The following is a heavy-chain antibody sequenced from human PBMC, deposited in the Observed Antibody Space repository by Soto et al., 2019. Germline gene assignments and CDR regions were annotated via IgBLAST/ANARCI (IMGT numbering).Heavy chain of an antibody. J-gene: IGHJ3*02. CDR2: TIPIFGTA. CDR3: ARDSPPTWIQLWLDAFDI. CDR1: GGTFSSYA. V-gene: IGHV1-69*06. Sequence: ASVKVSCKASGGTFSSYAISWVRQAPGQGLEWMGGTIPIFGTANYAQKFQGRVTITADKSTSTAYMELSSLRSEDTAVYYCARDSPPTWIQLWLDAFDIWGQGTMVTVS. D-gene: IGHD5-18*01.